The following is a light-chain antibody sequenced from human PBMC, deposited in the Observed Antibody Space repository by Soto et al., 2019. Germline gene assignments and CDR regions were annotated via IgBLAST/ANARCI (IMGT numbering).Light chain of an antibody. CDR1: SSNIGAGYD. CDR2: ANN. Sequence: QSVLTQPPSVSGAPGQRVTISCTGSSSNIGAGYDVHWYQQFPGTAPKLLIHANNNRPTGVPDRFSACKSGTYASLAITGFQADDEADYYCPSYDTHPRGVFGTGTKLTVL. CDR3: PSYDTHPRGV. J-gene: IGLJ1*01. V-gene: IGLV1-40*01.